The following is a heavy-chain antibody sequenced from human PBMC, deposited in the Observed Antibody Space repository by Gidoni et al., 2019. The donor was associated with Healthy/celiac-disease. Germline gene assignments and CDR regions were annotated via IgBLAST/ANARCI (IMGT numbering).Heavy chain of an antibody. J-gene: IGHJ6*02. V-gene: IGHV3-11*01. CDR3: ARHHSGGSCYSCYYYGMDV. CDR2: ISSSGSTI. CDR1: GFALSDYY. D-gene: IGHD2-15*01. Sequence: QLQLVESGGGMIKTGGSLRLSCAASGFALSDYYMSWFRQATGQGLVLVSYISSSGSTIYYADSVKGRFTISRDNSKNSLYLQMNSLRAEDTAVYYCARHHSGGSCYSCYYYGMDVWGQGTTVTVSS.